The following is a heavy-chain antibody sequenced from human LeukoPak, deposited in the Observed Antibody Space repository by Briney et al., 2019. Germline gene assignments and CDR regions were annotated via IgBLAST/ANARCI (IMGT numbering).Heavy chain of an antibody. Sequence: ASVKVSCKASGYTFTSYDINWVRQATGQGLEWMGWMNPNSGNTGYAQKFQGRDTMTRNTSISTAYMELSSLRSEDTAVYYCARGRILYSTPRLFDPWGQGTLVTVSS. V-gene: IGHV1-8*01. CDR1: GYTFTSYD. CDR3: ARGRILYSTPRLFDP. J-gene: IGHJ5*02. CDR2: MNPNSGNT. D-gene: IGHD2-8*01.